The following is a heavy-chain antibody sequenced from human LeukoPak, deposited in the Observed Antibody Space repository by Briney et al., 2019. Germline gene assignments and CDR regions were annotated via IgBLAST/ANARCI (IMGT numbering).Heavy chain of an antibody. CDR3: ARDERDTMVRGVAAPYYYGMDV. CDR2: INPSGGST. J-gene: IGHJ6*04. D-gene: IGHD3-10*01. CDR1: GYTFTSYY. V-gene: IGHV1-46*01. Sequence: VASVKVSCKASGYTFTSYYMHSVRQAPGQGLEWMGLINPSGGSTSYAQKFQGRVTMTRDTSTSTVYMELSSLRSEDTAVYYCARDERDTMVRGVAAPYYYGMDVWGKGTTVTVSS.